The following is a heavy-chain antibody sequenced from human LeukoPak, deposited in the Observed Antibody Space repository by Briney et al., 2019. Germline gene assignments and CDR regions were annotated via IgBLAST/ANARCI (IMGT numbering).Heavy chain of an antibody. D-gene: IGHD2-2*02. CDR2: SSSSGGIM. CDR3: AKGGGVGYCSSTSCYTPGPFDP. J-gene: IGHJ5*02. Sequence: PGGSLRLSCAASGFTFSDYDMRWIRQAPGKGLEWVAKSSSSGGIMYYADSLKGRFSISRDNAQKSLYLQMTSLRAEDAALYYCAKGGGVGYCSSTSCYTPGPFDPWGQGTLVTVSS. V-gene: IGHV3-11*04. CDR1: GFTFSDYD.